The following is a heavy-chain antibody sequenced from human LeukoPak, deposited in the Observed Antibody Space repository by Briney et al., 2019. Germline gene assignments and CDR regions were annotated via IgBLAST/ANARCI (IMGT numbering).Heavy chain of an antibody. CDR1: GGSISSSSYY. Sequence: SETLSLTCTVSGGSISSSSYYWGWIRQPPGKGLEWIGSIYYSGSTYYNPSLKSRVTISVDTSKNQFSLKLSSVTAADTAVYYCARGGQLVRVAFDYWGQGTLVTVSS. CDR3: ARGGQLVRVAFDY. CDR2: IYYSGST. D-gene: IGHD6-6*01. J-gene: IGHJ4*02. V-gene: IGHV4-39*07.